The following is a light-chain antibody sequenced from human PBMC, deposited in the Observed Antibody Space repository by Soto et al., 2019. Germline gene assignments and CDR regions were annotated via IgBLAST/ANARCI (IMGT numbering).Light chain of an antibody. Sequence: QSVLTQPPSASGSPGQSVTISCTGTSSDVGAYIFVSWYQQHPGKAPKLMVYDVNRRPPGVPDRFFGSKSGNTASLTVSGLQAEDKADYYCVSFAGGTYVFGTGTKVTV. V-gene: IGLV2-8*01. CDR2: DVN. CDR3: VSFAGGTYV. J-gene: IGLJ1*01. CDR1: SSDVGAYIF.